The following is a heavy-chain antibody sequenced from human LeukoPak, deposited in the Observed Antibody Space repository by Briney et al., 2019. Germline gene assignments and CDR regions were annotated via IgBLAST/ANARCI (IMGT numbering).Heavy chain of an antibody. J-gene: IGHJ3*02. CDR2: INHSGST. CDR1: GGSFSGYY. Sequence: ETLSLTCAVYGGSFSGYYWSWIRQPPGKGLEWIGQINHSGSTNYNPSLKSRVTISVDTSKNQFSLKLSSVTAADTAVYYCARPVSYYDFWSGYPDAFDIWGQGTIVTVSS. CDR3: ARPVSYYDFWSGYPDAFDI. V-gene: IGHV4-34*01. D-gene: IGHD3-3*01.